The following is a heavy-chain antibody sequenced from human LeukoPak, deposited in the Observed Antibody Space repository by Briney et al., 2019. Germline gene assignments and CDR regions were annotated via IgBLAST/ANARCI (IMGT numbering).Heavy chain of an antibody. CDR2: ISYDGSNK. CDR1: GFTFSSYA. CDR3: ARDWGATPLY. V-gene: IGHV3-30-3*01. Sequence: PGRSLRLSCAASGFTFSSYAMHWVRQAPGEGLEWVAVISYDGSNKYYADSVKGRFTISRDNSKNTLYLQMNSLRAEDTAVYYCARDWGATPLYWGQGTLVTVSS. D-gene: IGHD1-26*01. J-gene: IGHJ4*02.